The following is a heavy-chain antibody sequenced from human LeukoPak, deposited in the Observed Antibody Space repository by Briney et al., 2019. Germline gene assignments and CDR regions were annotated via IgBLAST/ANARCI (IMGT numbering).Heavy chain of an antibody. D-gene: IGHD1-26*01. CDR2: IYTSGST. CDR1: GGSFSDYS. Sequence: PSETLSLTCAVYGGSFSDYSWTWIRQPPGKGLEWIGRIYTSGSTNYNPSLKSRVTMSVDTSKNQFSLKLSSVTAADTAVYYCARAKSSGSYYNWFDPWGQGTLVTVSS. J-gene: IGHJ5*02. V-gene: IGHV4-59*10. CDR3: ARAKSSGSYYNWFDP.